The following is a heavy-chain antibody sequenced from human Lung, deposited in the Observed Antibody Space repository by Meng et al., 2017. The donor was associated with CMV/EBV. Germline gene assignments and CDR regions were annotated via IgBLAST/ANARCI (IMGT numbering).Heavy chain of an antibody. CDR1: GFTFSNHY. CDR2: ISGDSGYT. V-gene: IGHV3/OR16-8*01. J-gene: IGHJ6*02. CDR3: ARNTLSYYGMDV. D-gene: IGHD1/OR15-1a*01. Sequence: GGSLRLSCPASGFTFSNHYMSWVRQAPGKGLEWVSYISGDSGYTNYADSVKGRFTISRDNANNSPYLQMNSLRAEDTAIYYCARNTLSYYGMDVWGQGTTVTVSS.